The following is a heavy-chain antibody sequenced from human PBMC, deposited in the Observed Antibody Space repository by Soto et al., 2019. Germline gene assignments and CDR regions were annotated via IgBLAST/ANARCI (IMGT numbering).Heavy chain of an antibody. J-gene: IGHJ5*02. CDR1: GFTFSSYA. CDR3: ARVADSGWTGGWIAP. D-gene: IGHD6-19*01. Sequence: QVQLVESGGGVVQPGRSLRLSCAASGFTFSSYAMHWVRQAPGKGLEWVAVISFDEDNKYYADSVKGRFTISRDNSKNTVFLQMKSLRTEDTAIYYCARVADSGWTGGWIAPWGQGTKVTVSS. CDR2: ISFDEDNK. V-gene: IGHV3-30-3*01.